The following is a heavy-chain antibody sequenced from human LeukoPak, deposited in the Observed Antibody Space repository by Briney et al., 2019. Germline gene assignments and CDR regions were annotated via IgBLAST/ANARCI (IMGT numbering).Heavy chain of an antibody. Sequence: ASVKVSCKASGYTFTSYGISWVRQAPGQGLEWMGWISAYNGNTNYAQKLQGRVTMTTDTSTSTAYMELRSLRSDDTAVHYCARGAHCSGGSCYTRGFDYWGQGTLVTVSS. D-gene: IGHD2-15*01. CDR3: ARGAHCSGGSCYTRGFDY. CDR2: ISAYNGNT. CDR1: GYTFTSYG. J-gene: IGHJ4*02. V-gene: IGHV1-18*01.